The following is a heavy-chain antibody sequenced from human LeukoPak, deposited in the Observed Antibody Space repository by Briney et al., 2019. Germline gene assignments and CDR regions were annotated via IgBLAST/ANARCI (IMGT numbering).Heavy chain of an antibody. CDR2: ISGSSSTI. Sequence: PGGSLRLSCAASGFTFSSYSMNWVRQAPGKGLEWVSYISGSSSTIYYADSVKGRFTISRDNAKNSLYLQMNSLRAEDTAVYYCAREEGSGWLGHSGYYYYGMDVWGQGTTVTVSS. CDR1: GFTFSSYS. J-gene: IGHJ6*02. V-gene: IGHV3-48*04. D-gene: IGHD6-19*01. CDR3: AREEGSGWLGHSGYYYYGMDV.